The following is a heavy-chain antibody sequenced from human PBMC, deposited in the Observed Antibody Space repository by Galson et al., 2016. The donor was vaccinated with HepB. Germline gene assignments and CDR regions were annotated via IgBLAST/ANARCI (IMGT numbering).Heavy chain of an antibody. CDR3: ARDDDNVWGTYRYTRTVPQYYFDY. V-gene: IGHV3-30-3*01. D-gene: IGHD3-16*02. Sequence: SLRLSCSASGFNFSSSAMHWVRQAPGNGLESVAVISFNGSNKSYADSGKCRFTISRDNSKNTLYLQMNRLRAEDTAVYYCARDDDNVWGTYRYTRTVPQYYFDYWGQGTLVTDSS. J-gene: IGHJ4*02. CDR2: ISFNGSNK. CDR1: GFNFSSSA.